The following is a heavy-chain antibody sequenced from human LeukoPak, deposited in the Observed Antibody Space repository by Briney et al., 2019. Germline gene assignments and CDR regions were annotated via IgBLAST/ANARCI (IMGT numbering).Heavy chain of an antibody. Sequence: GGSLRLSCAASGFTFSSYWMSWVRQAPGKGLEWVANIKQDGSEKYYVDSVKGRFTISRDNAKSSLYLQMNSLRAEDTAVYYCARDPAGGYYMDVWAKGPRSPSP. CDR2: IKQDGSEK. CDR3: ARDPAGGYYMDV. J-gene: IGHJ6*03. CDR1: GFTFSSYW. D-gene: IGHD3-16*01. V-gene: IGHV3-7*01.